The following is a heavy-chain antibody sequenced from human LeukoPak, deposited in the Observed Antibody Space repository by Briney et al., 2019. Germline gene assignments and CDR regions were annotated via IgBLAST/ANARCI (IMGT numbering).Heavy chain of an antibody. CDR3: ANVVVATEDDAFDI. J-gene: IGHJ3*02. CDR2: ISYDGSNK. V-gene: IGHV3-30*16. D-gene: IGHD5-12*01. Sequence: GGSLRLSCAASGFTFSRFAMHWVRQAPGKGLEWVAVISYDGSNKYYAESLKGRFTVSRDNSKNTLSLQMNSLRAEDTAVYYCANVVVATEDDAFDIWGQGTMVTVSS. CDR1: GFTFSRFA.